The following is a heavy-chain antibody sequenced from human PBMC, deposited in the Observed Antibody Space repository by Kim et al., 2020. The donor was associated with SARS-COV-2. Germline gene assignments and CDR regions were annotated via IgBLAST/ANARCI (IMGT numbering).Heavy chain of an antibody. V-gene: IGHV4-61*01. CDR1: GGSVSSGSYY. Sequence: SETLSLTCTVSGGSVSSGSYYWSWIRQPPGKGLEWIGYIYYSGSTNYNPSLKSRVTISVDTSKNQFSLKLSSVTAADTAVYYCARASRQQLVDFDYWGQGTLVTVSS. J-gene: IGHJ4*02. CDR3: ARASRQQLVDFDY. CDR2: IYYSGST. D-gene: IGHD6-13*01.